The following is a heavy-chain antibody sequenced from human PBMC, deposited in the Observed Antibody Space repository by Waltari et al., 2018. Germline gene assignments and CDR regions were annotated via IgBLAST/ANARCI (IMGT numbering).Heavy chain of an antibody. CDR2: IYHSGST. CDR3: ARFWATRRYFDY. V-gene: IGHV4-38-2*01. Sequence: QVQLQESGPGLVKPSETLSLTCAVSGYSISSGYYWGWIRQPPGKGLEWIGSIYHSGSTYYNPSLKSRVTISVDTSKNQFSLKLSSVTAADTAVYYCARFWATRRYFDYWGQGTLVTVSS. D-gene: IGHD1-1*01. CDR1: GYSISSGYY. J-gene: IGHJ4*02.